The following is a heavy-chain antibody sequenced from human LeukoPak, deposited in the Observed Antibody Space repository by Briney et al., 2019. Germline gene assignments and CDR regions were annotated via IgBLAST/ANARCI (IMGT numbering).Heavy chain of an antibody. CDR3: ARDLDDWNYINYFDY. Sequence: GGTLRLSCAASGFTFSSYGMSWVRQAPGKGLEWVSAIGGSGGSTYYADSVKGRFTISRDNAKNSLYLQMNSLRAEDTAVYYCARDLDDWNYINYFDYWGQGTLVTVSS. D-gene: IGHD1-7*01. CDR2: IGGSGGST. CDR1: GFTFSSYG. J-gene: IGHJ4*02. V-gene: IGHV3-23*01.